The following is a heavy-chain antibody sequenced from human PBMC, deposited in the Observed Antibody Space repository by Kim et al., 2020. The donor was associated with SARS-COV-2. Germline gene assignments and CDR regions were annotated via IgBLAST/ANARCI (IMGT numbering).Heavy chain of an antibody. Sequence: GGSLRLSCAASGFTFDDYAMHWVRQAPGKGLEWVSGISWNSGSIGYADSVKGRFTISRDNAKNSLYLQMNSLRAEDTALYYCARDPYGDYFDYWGQGTLVTVSS. CDR3: ARDPYGDYFDY. CDR2: ISWNSGSI. J-gene: IGHJ4*02. CDR1: GFTFDDYA. D-gene: IGHD4-17*01. V-gene: IGHV3-9*01.